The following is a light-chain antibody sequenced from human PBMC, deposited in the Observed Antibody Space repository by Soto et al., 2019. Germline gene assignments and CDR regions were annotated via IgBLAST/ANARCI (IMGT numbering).Light chain of an antibody. V-gene: IGLV1-51*01. CDR1: SSNIGGNS. CDR3: SSYAGTNKYV. CDR2: DDD. Sequence: QSVMTQPPSVSAAPGQRVTISCSGSSSNIGGNSVSWYQQLPGTAPKLLIYDDDKRPSGIPDRFSGSKSGTSATLGITGFQTGDEADYYCSSYAGTNKYVFGTGTKLTVL. J-gene: IGLJ1*01.